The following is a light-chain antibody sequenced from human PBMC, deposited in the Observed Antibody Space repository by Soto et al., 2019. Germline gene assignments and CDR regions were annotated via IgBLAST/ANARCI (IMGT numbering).Light chain of an antibody. CDR2: DAS. CDR3: QQRSNWPPWT. CDR1: QSVSSY. J-gene: IGKJ1*01. V-gene: IGKV3-11*01. Sequence: EIVLRQSPATLSLSPGETATLSCRASQSVSSYLAWYQQKPGQAPRLLIYDASNRATGIPARFSGSGSGTDFTLTISSLEPEDFAVYYCQQRSNWPPWTFGQGTKVDIK.